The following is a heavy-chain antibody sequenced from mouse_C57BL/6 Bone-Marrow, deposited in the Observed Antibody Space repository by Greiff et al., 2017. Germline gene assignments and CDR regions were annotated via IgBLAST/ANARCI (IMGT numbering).Heavy chain of an antibody. D-gene: IGHD4-1*01. CDR1: GFNIKDDY. V-gene: IGHV14-4*01. Sequence: VQLQQSGAELVRPGASVKLSCTASGFNIKDDYMHWVKQRPEQGLEWIGWIDPENGDTEYASKFQGKATITADTSSNTAYLQLSSLTSEDTAVXYCTTGWEYFDYWGQGTTLTVSS. CDR3: TTGWEYFDY. J-gene: IGHJ2*01. CDR2: IDPENGDT.